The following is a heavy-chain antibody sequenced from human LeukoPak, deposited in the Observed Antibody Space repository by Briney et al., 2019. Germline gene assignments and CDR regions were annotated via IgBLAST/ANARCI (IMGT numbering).Heavy chain of an antibody. D-gene: IGHD2-2*01. CDR1: GFTFSDYY. Sequence: GGSLRLSCAASGFTFSDYYMSWIRQAPGKGLEWVSYISSSGSTIYYADSVKGRFTISRDNAKNSLYLQMNSLRAEDTAVYYCAKLVVPAAMRAFDIWGQGTMVPVSS. V-gene: IGHV3-11*04. CDR3: AKLVVPAAMRAFDI. J-gene: IGHJ3*02. CDR2: ISSSGSTI.